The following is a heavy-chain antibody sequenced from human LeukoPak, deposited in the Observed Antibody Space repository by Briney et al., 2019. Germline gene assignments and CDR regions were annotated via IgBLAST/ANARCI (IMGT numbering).Heavy chain of an antibody. CDR2: IIPIFGTA. D-gene: IGHD2-2*01. Sequence: ASVKVSCKASGGTFSSYAISWVRQAPGQGLEWMGGIIPIFGTANYAQKFQGRVTITADESTSTAYMELSSLRSEDTAVYYCARVEGIGYCSSTSCYFPPDYWGQGTLVTVSS. V-gene: IGHV1-69*01. CDR1: GGTFSSYA. J-gene: IGHJ4*02. CDR3: ARVEGIGYCSSTSCYFPPDY.